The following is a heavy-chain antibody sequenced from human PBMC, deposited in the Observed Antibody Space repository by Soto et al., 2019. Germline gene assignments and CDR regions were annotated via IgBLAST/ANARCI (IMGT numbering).Heavy chain of an antibody. Sequence: PSETLSLTCAVYGGSFSGYYWSWIRQPPGKGLEWIGEINHSGSTNYNPSLKSRVTISVDTSKNQFSLKLSSVTAADTAVYYCARGPVYSSGWYGGMDVSGPAPTVTVSS. CDR1: GGSFSGYY. D-gene: IGHD6-19*01. J-gene: IGHJ6*02. V-gene: IGHV4-34*01. CDR2: INHSGST. CDR3: ARGPVYSSGWYGGMDV.